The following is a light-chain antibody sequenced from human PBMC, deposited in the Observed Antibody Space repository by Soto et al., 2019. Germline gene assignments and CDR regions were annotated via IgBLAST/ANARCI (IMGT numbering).Light chain of an antibody. Sequence: EIVMTQSPATLSVSPGERATLSCRASQNVFSNLAWYQQKPGQAPGLLIYGAPTRATGVPGRFSGSGSGTEFTLTISSLQSEDFAVYYCQQYNDWPRTFGQGTKVEIK. CDR2: GAP. CDR3: QQYNDWPRT. J-gene: IGKJ1*01. V-gene: IGKV3-15*01. CDR1: QNVFSN.